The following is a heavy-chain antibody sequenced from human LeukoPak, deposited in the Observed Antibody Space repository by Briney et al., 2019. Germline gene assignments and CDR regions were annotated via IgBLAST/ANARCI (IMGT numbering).Heavy chain of an antibody. Sequence: SETLSLTCTVSGGSISSSSYYWGWIRQPPGKGLEWLGSIYYSGSTYYNPSLKSRVTISVDTSKNQISLKLSSVTAADTAVYYCARRKGRDGYNNYWGQGTLVTVSS. D-gene: IGHD5-24*01. CDR2: IYYSGST. CDR1: GGSISSSSYY. CDR3: ARRKGRDGYNNY. J-gene: IGHJ4*02. V-gene: IGHV4-39*01.